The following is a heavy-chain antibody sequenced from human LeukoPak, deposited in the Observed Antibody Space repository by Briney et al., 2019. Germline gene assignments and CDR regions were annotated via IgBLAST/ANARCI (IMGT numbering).Heavy chain of an antibody. D-gene: IGHD3-10*01. CDR2: IYSGGST. CDR1: GFSFSGSN. J-gene: IGHJ6*02. V-gene: IGHV3-53*01. Sequence: GGSLRLSCRASGFSFSGSNMKWVRQAPGKGLEWGSVIYSGGSTYYADSVKGRFTISRDNTKNTLYLQMNSLRAEDTAVYYCARGRNYYGSGRERFMDVWGQGTTVTVSS. CDR3: ARGRNYYGSGRERFMDV.